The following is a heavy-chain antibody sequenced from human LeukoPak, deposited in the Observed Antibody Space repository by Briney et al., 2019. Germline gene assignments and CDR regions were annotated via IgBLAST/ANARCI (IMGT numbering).Heavy chain of an antibody. CDR2: INPNSGGT. CDR3: ARSFEQWLVIPYNWFDP. V-gene: IGHV1-2*02. D-gene: IGHD6-19*01. Sequence: EASVKVSCKASGYTFTGYYMHWVRQAPGQGLEWMGWINPNSGGTNYAQKFQGRVTMTRDTSISTAYMELSRLRSDDTAVYYCARSFEQWLVIPYNWFDPWGQGTLVTVSS. CDR1: GYTFTGYY. J-gene: IGHJ5*02.